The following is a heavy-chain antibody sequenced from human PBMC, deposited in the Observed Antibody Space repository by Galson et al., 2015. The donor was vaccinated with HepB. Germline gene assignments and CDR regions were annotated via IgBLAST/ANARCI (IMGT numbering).Heavy chain of an antibody. CDR2: ISWNSGSI. Sequence: SLRLSCAASGFTFDDYAMHWVRQAPGKGLEWVSGISWNSGSIGYADSVKGRFTISRDNAKNSLYLQMNSLRAEDTALYYCAKGSTSRSGTYFDYWGQGTLVTVSS. CDR1: GFTFDDYA. J-gene: IGHJ4*02. D-gene: IGHD2-2*01. V-gene: IGHV3-9*01. CDR3: AKGSTSRSGTYFDY.